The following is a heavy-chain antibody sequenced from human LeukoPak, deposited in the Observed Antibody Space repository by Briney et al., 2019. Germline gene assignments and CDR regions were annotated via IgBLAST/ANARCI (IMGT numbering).Heavy chain of an antibody. J-gene: IGHJ4*02. CDR1: GSTFSLYA. V-gene: IGHV3-21*05. D-gene: IGHD2-2*01. CDR3: ARDTFQPGLIDS. Sequence: GGSLRLSCAASGSTFSLYAMNWVRQAPGKGLEWISYINDDSSDIHYAGSVRGRLTISRDDARKTLYLQLSSLRVEDTAVYYCARDTFQPGLIDSWGQGTLVTVSS. CDR2: INDDSSDI.